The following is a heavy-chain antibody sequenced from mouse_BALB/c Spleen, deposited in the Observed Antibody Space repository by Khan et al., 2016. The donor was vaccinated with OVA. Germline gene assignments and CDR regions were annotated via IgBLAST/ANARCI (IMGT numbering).Heavy chain of an antibody. J-gene: IGHJ4*01. CDR1: GFSLTDYA. Sequence: VQLKQSGPGLVAPSQSLSITCTVSGFSLTDYAVSWIRQPPGKGLEWLGVIWGGGSKYYNSALKSRLSISKDNSTSQVFLKMNSLQTDDTAMYYCAKDPPYYGMDYWGQGTSVTVPS. V-gene: IGHV2-6-5*01. CDR2: IWGGGSK. CDR3: AKDPPYYGMDY.